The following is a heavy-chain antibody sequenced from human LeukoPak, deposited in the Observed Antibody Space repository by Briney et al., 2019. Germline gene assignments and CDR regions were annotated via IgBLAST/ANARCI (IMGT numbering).Heavy chain of an antibody. D-gene: IGHD3-22*01. Sequence: GGSLRLSCAASGFTFSSYSMNWVRQAPGKGLEWLSYISSSSSIIYYADSVKGRFTISRDNAKNSLYLQMNSLRDEDTAVYYCARGGDSSGYYAAFDIWGQGTMVTVSS. CDR3: ARGGDSSGYYAAFDI. CDR1: GFTFSSYS. J-gene: IGHJ3*02. CDR2: ISSSSSII. V-gene: IGHV3-48*02.